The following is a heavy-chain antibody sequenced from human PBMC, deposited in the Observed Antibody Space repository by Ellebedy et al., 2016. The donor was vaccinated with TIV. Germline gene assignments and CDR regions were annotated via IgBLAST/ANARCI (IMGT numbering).Heavy chain of an antibody. CDR1: GFTFDDYA. CDR2: ISWNSGSI. V-gene: IGHV3-9*01. J-gene: IGHJ4*02. CDR3: ARGVDTAMVPLGY. D-gene: IGHD5-18*01. Sequence: SLKISCASSGFTFDDYAMHWLRQAPGKGLEWVSGISWNSGSIGYADSVKGRFTISRDNAKNSLYLQMNSLRAEDTALYHCARGVDTAMVPLGYWGQGTLVTVSS.